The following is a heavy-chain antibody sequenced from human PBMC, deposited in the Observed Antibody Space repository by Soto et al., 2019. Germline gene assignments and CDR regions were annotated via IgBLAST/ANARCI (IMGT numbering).Heavy chain of an antibody. J-gene: IGHJ4*02. CDR3: ARDSSAWPNYFDS. CDR1: GFSISTHA. Sequence: GGSLRLSCVASGFSISTHALTWVRQAPGKGLEWVSSFSVRSGDTYYAASVKGRFTISGDSSKNTVILQVNNLRADDTALYYCARDSSAWPNYFDSWGQGIQVPVSS. V-gene: IGHV3-23*01. CDR2: FSVRSGDT. D-gene: IGHD6-19*01.